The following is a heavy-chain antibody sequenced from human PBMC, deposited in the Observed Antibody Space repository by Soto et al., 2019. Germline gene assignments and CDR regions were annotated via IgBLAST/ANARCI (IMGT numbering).Heavy chain of an antibody. CDR2: ISAYNGNT. CDR3: ARESEDLTSNFDY. V-gene: IGHV1-18*04. CDR1: GYTFTTYG. J-gene: IGHJ4*02. Sequence: GASVKVSCKTSGYTFTTYGVSWVRQAPGQGLEWMGWISAYNGNTNYAQKLQGRVTMTTDTSTSTAYMEIHSLRAEDTAVYYCARESEDLTSNFDYWGQGTLVTVSS.